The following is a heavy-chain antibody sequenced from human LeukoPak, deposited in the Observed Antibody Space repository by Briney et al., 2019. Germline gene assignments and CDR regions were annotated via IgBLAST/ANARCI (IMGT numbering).Heavy chain of an antibody. CDR2: VNPNSGNT. D-gene: IGHD4-17*01. J-gene: IGHJ4*02. CDR1: GYTFTSNH. CDR3: ARVPGDGDYVEDDYFDY. V-gene: IGHV1-8*01. Sequence: GASVTVSCKASGYTFTSNHINWVRPATRQGLEWMGWVNPNSGNTDYAQRFQDRVTMTRNTSISTAYLELRSLRSEGTAVYFCARVPGDGDYVEDDYFDYWGEGTLVSVSS.